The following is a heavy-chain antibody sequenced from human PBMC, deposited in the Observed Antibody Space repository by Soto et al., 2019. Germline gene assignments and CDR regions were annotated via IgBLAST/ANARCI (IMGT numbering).Heavy chain of an antibody. V-gene: IGHV3-23*01. CDR3: AKDCRRLAVAGSAFDS. D-gene: IGHD6-19*01. J-gene: IGHJ4*02. CDR2: ISGSGGHS. CDR1: GFTFNDYA. Sequence: GGSLRLSCAASGFTFNDYAMAWVRQAPGQGLEWVSSISGSGGHSSYVDSVRGRFTISRDNVNNILSLDMSDLRAEDTALYYCAKDCRRLAVAGSAFDSWGQGALVTVSS.